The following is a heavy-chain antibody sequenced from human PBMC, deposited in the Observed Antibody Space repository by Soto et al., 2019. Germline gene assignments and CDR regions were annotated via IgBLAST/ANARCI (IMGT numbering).Heavy chain of an antibody. V-gene: IGHV3-11*04. CDR3: ARDRAFCGGDCYPGYFDY. J-gene: IGHJ4*02. CDR2: ISSSGSTI. Sequence: GGSLRLSCAASGFTFSDYYMSWIRQAPGKGLEWVSYISSSGSTIYYADSVKGRFTISRDNAKNSLYLQMNSLRAEDTAVYYCARDRAFCGGDCYPGYFDYWGQGILVTVSS. CDR1: GFTFSDYY. D-gene: IGHD2-21*02.